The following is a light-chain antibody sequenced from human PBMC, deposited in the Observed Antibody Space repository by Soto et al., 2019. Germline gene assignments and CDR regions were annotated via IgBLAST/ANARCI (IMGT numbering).Light chain of an antibody. Sequence: QSVLTQPPSVSGAPGQRVTISCTGSSSNIGAGYDVHWYQQLPGTAPKLLLFANSNRPSGVPDRFSGSKSGTSASLAITGLQAEDEADYSCHSYDSGLSGSWVFGGVTKVTVL. J-gene: IGLJ2*01. CDR1: SSNIGAGYD. CDR3: HSYDSGLSGSWV. V-gene: IGLV1-40*01. CDR2: ANS.